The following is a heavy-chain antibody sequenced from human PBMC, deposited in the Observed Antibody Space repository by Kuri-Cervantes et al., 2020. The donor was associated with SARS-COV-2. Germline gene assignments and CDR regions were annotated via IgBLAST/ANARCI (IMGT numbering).Heavy chain of an antibody. Sequence: GESLKISCAASGFTFSNAWMSWVRQAPGKGLEWVANIKQDGSEKYYVDSVKGRFTISRDNAKNSLYLQMNSLRAEDTAVYYCARDYGGAAAGTFFDYWGQGTLVTVSS. J-gene: IGHJ4*02. CDR2: IKQDGSEK. CDR1: GFTFSNAW. V-gene: IGHV3-7*01. CDR3: ARDYGGAAAGTFFDY. D-gene: IGHD6-13*01.